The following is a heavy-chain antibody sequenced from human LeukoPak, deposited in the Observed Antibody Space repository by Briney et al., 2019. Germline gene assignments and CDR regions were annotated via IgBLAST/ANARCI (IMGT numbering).Heavy chain of an antibody. J-gene: IGHJ3*02. V-gene: IGHV4-59*08. CDR2: IYYSGST. CDR3: ARHPFGGDYSAFDI. D-gene: IGHD4-17*01. CDR1: GGSISSYY. Sequence: SETLSLTCTVSGGSISSYYWSWIRQPPGKGLEWIGYIYYSGSTNYNPSLKSRVTISVDTSKNQFSLKLSSVTAADTAAYYCARHPFGGDYSAFDIWGQGTMVTVSS.